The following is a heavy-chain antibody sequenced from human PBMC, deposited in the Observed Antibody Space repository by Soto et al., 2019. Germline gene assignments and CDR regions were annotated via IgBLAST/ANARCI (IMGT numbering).Heavy chain of an antibody. J-gene: IGHJ2*01. Sequence: QVQLVESGGGVVQPGRSLRLSCAASGFTFTTYDMHWVRQAPGKGLEWVAVIWYDGTDTYYGRSVKGRFTISRDNSKNTLYLQMSSLRDDDTAMYYCARGSYDDGDSRSWSCDLWGRGNLVTVSS. V-gene: IGHV3-33*01. CDR2: IWYDGTDT. CDR1: GFTFTTYD. D-gene: IGHD4-17*01. CDR3: ARGSYDDGDSRSWSCDL.